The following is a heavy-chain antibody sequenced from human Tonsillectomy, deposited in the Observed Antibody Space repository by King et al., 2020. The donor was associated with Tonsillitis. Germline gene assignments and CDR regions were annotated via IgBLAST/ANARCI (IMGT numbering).Heavy chain of an antibody. CDR3: AREGRAEGRTSGAFDI. D-gene: IGHD2-2*01. J-gene: IGHJ3*02. CDR2: INHSGST. V-gene: IGHV4-34*01. CDR1: SGSFSDYY. Sequence: VQLQQWGAGLLKPSETLSLTCAVYSGSFSDYYWSWISQPPGKGLEWIGEINHSGSTNYNSSLKSRVLISVDTSREHFSLNLNSVTAAATAVYYCAREGRAEGRTSGAFDIWGQGTMVTVSS.